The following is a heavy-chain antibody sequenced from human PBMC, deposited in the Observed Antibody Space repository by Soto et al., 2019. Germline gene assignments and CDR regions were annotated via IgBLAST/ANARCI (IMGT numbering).Heavy chain of an antibody. CDR2: IFHSGST. V-gene: IGHV4-4*02. J-gene: IGHJ6*02. CDR1: GGSISNSIW. CDR3: ARLSGSPNRRLYDGMDV. Sequence: SETLSLTCAVSGGSISNSIWWTWIRQPPGKGLEWIGEIFHSGSTNYSPSLKSRVTISVDKSKNHFSLKLSSVTAADTAVYYCARLSGSPNRRLYDGMDVWGQGTTVT. D-gene: IGHD1-26*01.